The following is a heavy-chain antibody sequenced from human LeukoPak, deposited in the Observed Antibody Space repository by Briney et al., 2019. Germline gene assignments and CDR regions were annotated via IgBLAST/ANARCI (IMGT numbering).Heavy chain of an antibody. CDR1: GGSTGSYY. CDR2: IYYSGST. CDR3: ARQEGSLYYYVMDV. J-gene: IGHJ6*02. D-gene: IGHD6-13*01. V-gene: IGHV4-59*08. Sequence: SETLSLACTVSGGSTGSYYWNWNRQPPGKGLEWIGYIYYSGSTNYNPSLKSRVTMSVDTSKNQFSLKLSSVTAADTAVYYCARQEGSLYYYVMDVWGQGTTVTVSS.